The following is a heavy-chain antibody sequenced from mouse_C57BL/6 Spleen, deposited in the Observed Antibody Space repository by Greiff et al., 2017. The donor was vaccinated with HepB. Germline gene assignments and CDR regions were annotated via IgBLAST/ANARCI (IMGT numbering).Heavy chain of an antibody. CDR3: ARSGGKDYFDY. CDR2: IYPRSGNT. Sequence: VQGVESGAELARPGASVKLSCKASGYTFTSYGISWVKQRTGQGLEWIGEIYPRSGNTYYNEKFKGKATLTADKSSSTAYMELRSLTSEDSAVYFCARSGGKDYFDYWGQGTTLTVSS. CDR1: GYTFTSYG. D-gene: IGHD1-3*01. V-gene: IGHV1-81*01. J-gene: IGHJ2*01.